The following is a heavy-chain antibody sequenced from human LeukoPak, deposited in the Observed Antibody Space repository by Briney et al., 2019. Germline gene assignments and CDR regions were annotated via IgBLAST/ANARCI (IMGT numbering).Heavy chain of an antibody. V-gene: IGHV1-18*01. D-gene: IGHD3-22*01. CDR3: ARDREDYYDSSGYVPFDY. Sequence: ASVKVSCKASGYTFTSYGISSVRQAPGQGLEWMGWISAYNGNTNYAQKLQGRVTMTTDTSTSTAYMELRSLRSDDTAVYYCARDREDYYDSSGYVPFDYWGQGTLVTVSS. CDR1: GYTFTSYG. J-gene: IGHJ4*02. CDR2: ISAYNGNT.